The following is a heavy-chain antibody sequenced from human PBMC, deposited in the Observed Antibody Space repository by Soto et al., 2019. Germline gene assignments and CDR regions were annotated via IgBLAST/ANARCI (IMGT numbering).Heavy chain of an antibody. CDR2: ISSSSSYI. J-gene: IGHJ6*02. D-gene: IGHD3-10*01. Sequence: EVQLVESGGGLVKPGGSLRLSCAASGFTFSSYSMKWVRQAPGKGLEWVSSISSSSSYIYYADSVKGRFTISRDNAKNSLYLQMNSLRAEDTAVYYCARSTSRVRGIDVWGQGTTVTVSS. V-gene: IGHV3-21*01. CDR3: ARSTSRVRGIDV. CDR1: GFTFSSYS.